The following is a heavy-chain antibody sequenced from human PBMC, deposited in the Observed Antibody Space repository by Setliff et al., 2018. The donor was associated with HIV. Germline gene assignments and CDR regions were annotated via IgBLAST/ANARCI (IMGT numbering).Heavy chain of an antibody. Sequence: SETLSLTCAVSGYSLSSDYYWGWIRQPPGKGLEWIASIYHSGSTYYNPSLKSRVTISTGTSNNQFSLTLSSVTAADTAVHYCARGVLITKRVTQTGGYYYYTDVWGKGTTVTVSS. CDR2: IYHSGST. CDR3: ARGVLITKRVTQTGGYYYYTDV. J-gene: IGHJ6*03. V-gene: IGHV4-38-2*01. CDR1: GYSLSSDYY. D-gene: IGHD2-21*02.